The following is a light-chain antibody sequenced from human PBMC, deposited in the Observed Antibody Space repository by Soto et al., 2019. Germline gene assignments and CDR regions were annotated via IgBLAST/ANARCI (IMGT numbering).Light chain of an antibody. CDR3: SSYTSSSTNV. Sequence: QSALTQPASLSGSPGQSITISPPRTNSYVCGYNSVSWYQHHPGRAHKLILYDVGDRPSGVSYRFSGSKSGNTASLTISGLQAVDEADYYCSSYTSSSTNVFGTGTKVTV. CDR1: NSYVCGYNS. CDR2: DVG. J-gene: IGLJ1*01. V-gene: IGLV2-14*03.